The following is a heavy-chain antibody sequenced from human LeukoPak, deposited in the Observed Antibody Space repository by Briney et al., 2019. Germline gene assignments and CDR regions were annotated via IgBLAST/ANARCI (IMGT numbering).Heavy chain of an antibody. CDR2: ISSDGSTK. V-gene: IGHV3-30*18. D-gene: IGHD3-22*01. J-gene: IGHJ4*02. CDR1: GSTYSSYG. Sequence: GGSLRLSCAASGSTYSSYGMHWVRQAPGKGLEWVAVISSDGSTKYYADSVKGRFTISRDNAKNSLYLQMNSLRAEDTALYYCAKGPLRYYDSSGYPYYFDYWGQGTLVTVSS. CDR3: AKGPLRYYDSSGYPYYFDY.